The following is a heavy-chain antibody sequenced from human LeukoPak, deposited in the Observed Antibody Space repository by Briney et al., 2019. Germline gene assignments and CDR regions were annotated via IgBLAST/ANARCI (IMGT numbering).Heavy chain of an antibody. Sequence: PSETLSLTCAVYGGSFSGYYWSWIRQPPGKGLEWIGEINHSGSTNYNPPLKSRVTISVDTSKNQFSLKLSSVTAADTAVYYCARGLGYSYGPYFDYWGQGTLVTVSS. CDR3: ARGLGYSYGPYFDY. D-gene: IGHD5-18*01. V-gene: IGHV4-34*01. CDR1: GGSFSGYY. CDR2: INHSGST. J-gene: IGHJ4*02.